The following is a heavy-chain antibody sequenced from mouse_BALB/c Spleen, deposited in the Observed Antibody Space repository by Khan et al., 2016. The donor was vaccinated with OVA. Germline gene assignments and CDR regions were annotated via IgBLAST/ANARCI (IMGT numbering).Heavy chain of an antibody. CDR2: INPSNGYT. J-gene: IGHJ3*01. CDR3: VRDGAYHRNHGWFAY. CDR1: GYTFTSYT. Sequence: QMQLEESGAELARPGASVKMSCKASGYTFTSYTIHWIKKRPGQGLEWIGYINPSNGYTNYNQKFKDKATLTTDKSSTTAYLQLSSLTSDDSAVXNVVRDGAYHRNHGWFAYWGQGTLVTVSA. D-gene: IGHD2-5*01. V-gene: IGHV1-4*01.